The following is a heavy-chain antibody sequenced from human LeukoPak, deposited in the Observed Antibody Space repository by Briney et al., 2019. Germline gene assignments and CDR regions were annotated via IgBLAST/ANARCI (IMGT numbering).Heavy chain of an antibody. V-gene: IGHV3-21*01. CDR2: ISSSSSYI. J-gene: IGHJ4*02. CDR3: AKPLWPSSYYFDY. CDR1: GFTFSSYS. Sequence: GGSLRLSCAASGFTFSSYSMNWVRQAPGKGLEWVSSISSSSSYIYYADSVKGRFTISRDNSKNTLYLQMSSLRAEDTAVYYCAKPLWPSSYYFDYWGQGTLVTVSS. D-gene: IGHD3-10*01.